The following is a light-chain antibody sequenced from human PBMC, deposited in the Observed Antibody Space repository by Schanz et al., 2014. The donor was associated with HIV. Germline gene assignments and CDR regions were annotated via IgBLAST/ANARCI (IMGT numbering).Light chain of an antibody. CDR3: TSYAGSNNLV. V-gene: IGLV2-8*01. Sequence: QSALTQPPSASGSPGQSVTISCTGTSSDVGGYKYVSWYQLHPGKAPKLLIYEVSKRPLGVPDRFSGSKSGNTASLTVSRLQAEDEADYYCTSYAGSNNLVFGGGTKLTVL. CDR1: SSDVGGYKY. J-gene: IGLJ2*01. CDR2: EVS.